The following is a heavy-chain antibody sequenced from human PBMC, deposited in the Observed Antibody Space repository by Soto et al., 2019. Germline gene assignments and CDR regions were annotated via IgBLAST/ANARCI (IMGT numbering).Heavy chain of an antibody. Sequence: GGSLRLSCAASGFTFSSYNMNWVRQAPGKGLEWVSSISSSSSYIYYADSVKGRFTISRDNAKNSLYLQMNSLRAEDTAVYYCARVHPSIAIRPGYWGQGTLVTVSS. J-gene: IGHJ4*02. CDR3: ARVHPSIAIRPGY. CDR2: ISSSSSYI. V-gene: IGHV3-21*01. D-gene: IGHD6-6*01. CDR1: GFTFSSYN.